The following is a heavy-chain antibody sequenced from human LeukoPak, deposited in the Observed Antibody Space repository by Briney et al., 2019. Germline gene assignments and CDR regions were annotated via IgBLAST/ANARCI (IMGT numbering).Heavy chain of an antibody. V-gene: IGHV1-2*02. CDR2: INPNSGGT. Sequence: ASVKVSCKASGYTFTGYYMHWVRQAPGQGLEWMGWINPNSGGTNYAQKFQGRVTMTRDTSISTAYMELSRLRSDDTAAYYCARLGIYPIQGYNYNYHYMDVWAKGTTVTVSS. CDR3: ARLGIYPIQGYNYNYHYMDV. D-gene: IGHD1-1*01. CDR1: GYTFTGYY. J-gene: IGHJ6*03.